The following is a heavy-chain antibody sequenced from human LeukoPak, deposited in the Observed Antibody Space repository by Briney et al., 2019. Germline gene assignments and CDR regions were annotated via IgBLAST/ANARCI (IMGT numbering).Heavy chain of an antibody. D-gene: IGHD6-13*01. CDR3: ARDFYSSWFPNYLYYGMDV. J-gene: IGHJ6*02. CDR1: GGSISSGGYY. CDR2: IYYSGST. V-gene: IGHV4-39*07. Sequence: SQTLSLTCTVSGGSISSGGYYWSWIRQPPGKGLEWIGSIYYSGSTYYNPSLKSRVTISVDTSKNQFSLKLSSVTAADTAVYYCARDFYSSWFPNYLYYGMDVWGQGTTVTVSS.